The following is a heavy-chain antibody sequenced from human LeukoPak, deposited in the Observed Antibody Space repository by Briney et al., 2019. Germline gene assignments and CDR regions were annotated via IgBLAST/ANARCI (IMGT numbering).Heavy chain of an antibody. Sequence: ASVKVSCKASGYTFTGYYMHWVRQAPGQGLEWMGWINPNSGGTNYAQKFQGRVTMTRDTSISTAYMELSRLRSDDTAVYYCARDSVYYDSSGYYAFDIWGQGTMVTVSS. CDR2: INPNSGGT. J-gene: IGHJ3*02. CDR1: GYTFTGYY. D-gene: IGHD3-22*01. V-gene: IGHV1-2*02. CDR3: ARDSVYYDSSGYYAFDI.